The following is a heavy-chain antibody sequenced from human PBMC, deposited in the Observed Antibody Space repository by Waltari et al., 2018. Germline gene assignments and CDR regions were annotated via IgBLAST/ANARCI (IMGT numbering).Heavy chain of an antibody. D-gene: IGHD2-15*01. CDR2: IRKDGSEK. CDR3: ASQSTTLFDY. Sequence: EVQLVESGGGLVQPGGSLRLSCADSRFTFSNYWMTWVRQAPGKGLGWVANIRKDGSEKYYVDSVKGRFTISRNNANNSLYLQMNSLRVEDTAVYYCASQSTTLFDYWGQGTLVTVSS. J-gene: IGHJ4*02. CDR1: RFTFSNYW. V-gene: IGHV3-7*01.